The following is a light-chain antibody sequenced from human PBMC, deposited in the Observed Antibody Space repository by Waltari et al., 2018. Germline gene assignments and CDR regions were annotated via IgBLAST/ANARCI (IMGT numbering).Light chain of an antibody. V-gene: IGKV1-27*01. Sequence: DIQMTQSPSSLSASVGDRVTITCRASQGISNYLAWYQQKPGNVPKLLIYAASILQPGVPSRFSGTGAGADFTLTISSLQPEDVATYYCQKYNSDPLTFGGGTKVEIK. CDR2: AAS. CDR1: QGISNY. CDR3: QKYNSDPLT. J-gene: IGKJ4*01.